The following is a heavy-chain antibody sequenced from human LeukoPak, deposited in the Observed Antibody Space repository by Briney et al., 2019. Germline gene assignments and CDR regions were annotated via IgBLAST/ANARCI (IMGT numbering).Heavy chain of an antibody. J-gene: IGHJ3*02. CDR1: GDSVSSKSAG. D-gene: IGHD2-2*01. Sequence: SQTLSLTCAISGDSVSSKSAGWNWLRQSPSRGLEWLGRTYYRSKWYNDDALSVKSRITINPDTAKNQFSLQLNSVTPEDTALYYCARGQRRDDAFDIWGQGTMVTVSS. CDR2: TYYRSKWYN. V-gene: IGHV6-1*01. CDR3: ARGQRRDDAFDI.